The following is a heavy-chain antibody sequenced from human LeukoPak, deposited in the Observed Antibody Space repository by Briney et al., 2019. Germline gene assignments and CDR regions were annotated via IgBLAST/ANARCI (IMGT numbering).Heavy chain of an antibody. Sequence: GGSLRLSCVPSGLTFTDYGMTWVRQVPGKGLEWLSSVSVSGDSTDYVDSVKGRFTISRDNSKNTLYLHINSLRAEDTAVYFCARDRDGSTWYLLNCMDVWGKGTTVTVSS. J-gene: IGHJ6*03. D-gene: IGHD6-13*01. CDR2: VSVSGDST. CDR3: ARDRDGSTWYLLNCMDV. V-gene: IGHV3-23*01. CDR1: GLTFTDYG.